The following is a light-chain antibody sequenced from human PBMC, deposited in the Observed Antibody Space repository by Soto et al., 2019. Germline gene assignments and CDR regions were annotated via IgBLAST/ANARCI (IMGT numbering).Light chain of an antibody. J-gene: IGLJ1*01. Sequence: QSVLTHLPSASGTPGHRVSICCSGSSSNSGSNTVSWYRHLPGTAPKLLIYSNIQRPSGVPDRFSGSKSGTSGSLAISGLQSEDDADYYCAAWDDSLDGYVFGSAPKVNVL. V-gene: IGLV1-44*01. CDR3: AAWDDSLDGYV. CDR1: SSNSGSNT. CDR2: SNI.